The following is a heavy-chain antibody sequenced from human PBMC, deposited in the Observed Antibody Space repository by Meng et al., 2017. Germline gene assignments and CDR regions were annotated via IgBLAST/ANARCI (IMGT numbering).Heavy chain of an antibody. J-gene: IGHJ4*02. CDR2: INTKTGKP. D-gene: IGHD1-26*01. CDR3: ARENRWEPPDY. Sequence: QVQLVQSGFELKEPGASVKVSCKASGYTFSTNVMNWVRQAPGQGLEWMGWINTKTGKPTYAQGFTGRFVFSLDTSVSTAYLQISSLKAEDTAVYYCARENRWEPPDYWGQGTLVTVSS. V-gene: IGHV7-4-1*02. CDR1: GYTFSTNV.